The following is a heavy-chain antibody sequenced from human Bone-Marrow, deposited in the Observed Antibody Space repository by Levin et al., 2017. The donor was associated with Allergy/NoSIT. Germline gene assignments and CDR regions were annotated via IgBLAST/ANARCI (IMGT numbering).Heavy chain of an antibody. CDR3: VRLSASAIEAFDI. Sequence: GGSLRLSCAASGFIFSNYAMHWVRQAPGRGLEWVAVIWYDASNKYYGDSVKGRFTISRDNSKNTVYLQMNSLRAEDTAMYYCVRLSASAIEAFDIWGQGTMVTVSS. V-gene: IGHV3-33*01. J-gene: IGHJ3*02. CDR1: GFIFSNYA. CDR2: IWYDASNK. D-gene: IGHD2-2*01.